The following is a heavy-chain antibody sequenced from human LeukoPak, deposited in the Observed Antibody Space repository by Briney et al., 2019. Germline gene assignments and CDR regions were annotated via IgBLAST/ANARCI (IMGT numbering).Heavy chain of an antibody. CDR1: GFSMSVYW. CDR3: ARDWGAYYHFFDY. CDR2: VKQDGSER. V-gene: IGHV3-7*01. Sequence: GGSLRLSCAASGFSMSVYWMSWVRQAPGKGLERVGNVKQDGSERNYVDSVKGRFTISRDSAKKSLYLQMNSLRAEDTAVYYCARDWGAYYHFFDYWGQGTLVTVSS. J-gene: IGHJ4*02. D-gene: IGHD3-22*01.